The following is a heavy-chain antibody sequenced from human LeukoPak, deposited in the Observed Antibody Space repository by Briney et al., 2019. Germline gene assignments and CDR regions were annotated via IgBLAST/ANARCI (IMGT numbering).Heavy chain of an antibody. CDR2: MIPIFDTS. V-gene: IGHV1-69*05. CDR3: AIGPAVTTRIHYTDV. CDR1: GGTFSSYA. J-gene: IGHJ6*03. D-gene: IGHD4-11*01. Sequence: SVKVSCKASGGTFSSYAISWVRQAPGQGLEWMGGMIPIFDTSSYAQKFQGRVTITTDESTNTAYMELSSLRSEDTAVYYCAIGPAVTTRIHYTDVWGKGTTVTVSS.